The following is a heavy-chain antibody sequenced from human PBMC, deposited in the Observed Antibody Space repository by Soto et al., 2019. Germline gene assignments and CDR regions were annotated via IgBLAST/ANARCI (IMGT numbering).Heavy chain of an antibody. D-gene: IGHD3-10*01. J-gene: IGHJ6*03. CDR2: IYSGGNT. CDR3: ARAFMADYYMDV. V-gene: IGHV3-53*04. CDR1: GFSVSNDY. Sequence: EVHLVESGGGLVQPGGSLRLSCAASGFSVSNDYMSWVRQAPGKGLEWVSVIYSGGNTYYADSVKGRFTISRQNSKNTLYLQMNSLRTEDTAVYYCARAFMADYYMDVWGKGTTVTVSS.